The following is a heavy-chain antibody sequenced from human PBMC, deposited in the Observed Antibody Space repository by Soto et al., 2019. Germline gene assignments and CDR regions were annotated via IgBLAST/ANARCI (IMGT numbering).Heavy chain of an antibody. CDR2: ISYDGSNK. D-gene: IGHD3-10*01. CDR1: GFTFSSYA. J-gene: IGHJ4*02. Sequence: GGSLRLSCAASGFTFSSYAMHWVRQAPGKGLEWVAVISYDGSNKYYADTVKGRFTIPRDISKNTLYLKMNSLRAEDTAVYYCASDPDVLLWFGESTRDYYFDYWGQGTLVTXSS. V-gene: IGHV3-30-3*01. CDR3: ASDPDVLLWFGESTRDYYFDY.